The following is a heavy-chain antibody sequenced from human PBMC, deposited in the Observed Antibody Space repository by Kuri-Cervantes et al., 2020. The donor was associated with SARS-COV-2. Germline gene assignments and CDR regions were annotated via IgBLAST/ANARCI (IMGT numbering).Heavy chain of an antibody. CDR1: GGSISSYY. V-gene: IGHV4-59*01. J-gene: IGHJ4*02. CDR3: ARGSNYDFWSGYSTFDY. Sequence: SETLSLTCTVSGGSISSYYWSWIRQPPGKGLEWIGYTYYSGSTNYNPSLKSRVTIPVDTSKNQFSLKLSSVTAADTAVYYCARGSNYDFWSGYSTFDYWGQGTLVTVSS. D-gene: IGHD3-3*01. CDR2: TYYSGST.